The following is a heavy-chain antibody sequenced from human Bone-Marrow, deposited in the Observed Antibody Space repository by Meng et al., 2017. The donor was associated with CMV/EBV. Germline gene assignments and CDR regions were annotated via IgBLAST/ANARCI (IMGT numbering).Heavy chain of an antibody. Sequence: GGSLRLSCAASGFTFSSYEMNWVRQAPGKGLEWVSYISSSGSTIYYADSVKGRFTISRDNAKNLLYLQMNSLRAEDTAVYYCARVRYSYGSLAFEIWGQGTMVTVSS. D-gene: IGHD5-18*01. CDR3: ARVRYSYGSLAFEI. CDR1: GFTFSSYE. CDR2: ISSSGSTI. V-gene: IGHV3-48*03. J-gene: IGHJ3*02.